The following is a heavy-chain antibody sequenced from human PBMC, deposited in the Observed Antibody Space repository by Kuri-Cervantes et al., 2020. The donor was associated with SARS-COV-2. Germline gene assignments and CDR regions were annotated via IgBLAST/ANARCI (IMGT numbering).Heavy chain of an antibody. Sequence: GGSLRLSCKASGFTGTISAVQWVRQARGQRLEWIGCMVVGSGNTNYAQKFQERVTITRDMSTSTAYMELRSLSSEDTAVCYCAADPRDVVVPASRYYYGMDVCCQGTKVTVSS. CDR3: AADPRDVVVPASRYYYGMDV. V-gene: IGHV1-58*01. CDR1: GFTGTISA. J-gene: IGHJ6*02. CDR2: MVVGSGNT. D-gene: IGHD2-2*01.